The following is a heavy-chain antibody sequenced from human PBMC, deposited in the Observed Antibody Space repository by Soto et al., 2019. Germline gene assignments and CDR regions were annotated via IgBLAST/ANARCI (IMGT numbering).Heavy chain of an antibody. J-gene: IGHJ3*02. CDR3: ARHQRHSYGSGSYLDAFYI. CDR1: GYSFTSYW. V-gene: IGHV5-51*01. CDR2: IYPGDSDT. Sequence: GESLKISCKGSGYSFTSYWIGWVRQMPGKGLEWMGIIYPGDSDTRYSPSFQGQVTISADQSISTAFLQWSSLKASDPAMYYCARHQRHSYGSGSYLDAFYIWGQGTMVTVSS. D-gene: IGHD3-10*01.